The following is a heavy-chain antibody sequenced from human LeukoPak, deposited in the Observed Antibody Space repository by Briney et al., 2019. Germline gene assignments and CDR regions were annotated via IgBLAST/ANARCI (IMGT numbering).Heavy chain of an antibody. V-gene: IGHV3-30*02. CDR2: IRYDGSNK. D-gene: IGHD3/OR15-3a*01. CDR1: AFTFSTYG. J-gene: IGHJ4*02. CDR3: AKDGPYFDY. Sequence: GGSLRLSCAASAFTFSTYGMHWVRQAPGKGLEGVAFIRYDGSNKHYADSVKGRFTISRDNSKNTLDLQMNSLRAEDTAVYYCAKDGPYFDYWGQGTLVTVSS.